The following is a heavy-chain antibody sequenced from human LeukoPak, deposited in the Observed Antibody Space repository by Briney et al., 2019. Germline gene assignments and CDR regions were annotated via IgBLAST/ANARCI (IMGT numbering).Heavy chain of an antibody. CDR3: ARPIADSSGYYYEDY. D-gene: IGHD3-22*01. J-gene: IGHJ4*02. CDR1: GYRFTSYW. Sequence: GESLKISFKGSGYRFTSYWIGWVRPMPGKGVEWMGIIYPGDSDTRYSPSFQGQVTISADKSISTAYLQWSSLKASDTAMYYCARPIADSSGYYYEDYWGQGTLVTVSS. V-gene: IGHV5-51*01. CDR2: IYPGDSDT.